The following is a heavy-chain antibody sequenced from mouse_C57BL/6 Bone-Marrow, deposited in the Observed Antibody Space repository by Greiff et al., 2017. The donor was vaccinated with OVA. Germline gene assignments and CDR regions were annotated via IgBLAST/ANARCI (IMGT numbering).Heavy chain of an antibody. CDR2: IHPNSGST. D-gene: IGHD1-1*01. CDR1: GYTFTSYW. Sequence: QVQLKQPGAELVKPGASVKLSCKASGYTFTSYWMHWVKQRPGQGLEWIGMIHPNSGSTNYNEKFKSKATLTVDKSSSTAYMQLSSLTSEDSAVYYCARRNYGSSADVWGTGTTVTVSS. CDR3: ARRNYGSSADV. V-gene: IGHV1-64*01. J-gene: IGHJ1*03.